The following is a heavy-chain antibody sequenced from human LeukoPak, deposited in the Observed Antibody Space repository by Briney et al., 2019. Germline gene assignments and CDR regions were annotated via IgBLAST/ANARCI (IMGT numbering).Heavy chain of an antibody. Sequence: SVKVSCKASGGTFSSYAISWVRQAPGQGLEWMGGIIPIFGTANYAQKFQGRVTITTDESTSTAYMELSSLRSEDTAVYYCARSLGYCSSTSCYTMGVWGKGTTVTVSS. V-gene: IGHV1-69*05. CDR3: ARSLGYCSSTSCYTMGV. CDR2: IIPIFGTA. D-gene: IGHD2-2*02. J-gene: IGHJ6*04. CDR1: GGTFSSYA.